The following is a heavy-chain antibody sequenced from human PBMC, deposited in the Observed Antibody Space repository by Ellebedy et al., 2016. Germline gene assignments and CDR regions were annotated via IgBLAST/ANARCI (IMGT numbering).Heavy chain of an antibody. D-gene: IGHD1-26*01. V-gene: IGHV3-30*04. Sequence: GGSLRLSXAASGFTFSNYAMNWVRQTPGKGLEWVAFISYDGNNKYYADSMKGRFTLSRDNSKNTLFLEMSSLRTEDTAVYYCARDRSYSPTYWGQGTLVTVSS. CDR1: GFTFSNYA. CDR3: ARDRSYSPTY. CDR2: ISYDGNNK. J-gene: IGHJ4*02.